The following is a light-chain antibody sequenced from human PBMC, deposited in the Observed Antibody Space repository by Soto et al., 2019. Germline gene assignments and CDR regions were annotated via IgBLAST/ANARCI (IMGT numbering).Light chain of an antibody. CDR3: AAWDDSLNGGV. J-gene: IGLJ3*02. V-gene: IGLV1-44*01. CDR1: SSNIGGNT. Sequence: QSVLTQPPSASATPGQRVTISCSGSSSNIGGNTVNWYQQVPGTAPKLLIYSNDQRPSGVPDRFSGSKSGTSASLAISGRQSDDEADYYCAAWDDSLNGGVFGGGTKLTVL. CDR2: SND.